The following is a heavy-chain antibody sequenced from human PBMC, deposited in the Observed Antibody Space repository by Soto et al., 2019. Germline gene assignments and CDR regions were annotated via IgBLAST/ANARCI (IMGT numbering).Heavy chain of an antibody. CDR3: ASLGSGAYDF. CDR2: INHTGTV. CDR1: GGSLRSYY. J-gene: IGHJ4*02. D-gene: IGHD2-15*01. V-gene: IGHV4-34*01. Sequence: SETLSLTCAVYGGSLRSYYWSWIRQAPGKGLEWIGGINHTGTVNYNPSLKSRVAISVDTSERQFSLKLFSVTAADTAGYYCASLGSGAYDFWGPGALVTV.